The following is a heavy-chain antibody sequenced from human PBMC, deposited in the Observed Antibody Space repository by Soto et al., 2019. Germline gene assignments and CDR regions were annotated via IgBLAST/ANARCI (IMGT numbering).Heavy chain of an antibody. J-gene: IGHJ4*02. CDR2: INHSGST. D-gene: IGHD2-2*01. V-gene: IGHV4-34*01. CDR3: ARLHIVVVPAALGNYFDY. Sequence: SETLSLTCAVYGGSFSGYYWSWIRQPPGKGLEWIGEINHSGSTNYNPSLKSRVTISVDTSKNQFSLKLSSVTAADTAVYYCARLHIVVVPAALGNYFDYWGQGTLVTVSS. CDR1: GGSFSGYY.